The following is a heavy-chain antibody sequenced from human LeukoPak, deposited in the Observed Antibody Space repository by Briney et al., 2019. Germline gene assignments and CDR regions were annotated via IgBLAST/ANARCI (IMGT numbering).Heavy chain of an antibody. CDR2: ITSGGENL. CDR1: AFMFSSFG. V-gene: IGHV3-21*01. CDR3: ARGCSAYPYYFDL. Sequence: GGSLRLSCAASAFMFSSFGMNWVRQAPGKGPEWVSSITSGGENLFYSDSVRGRSTISRDNAKKSLYLLMSDLRADDTAIYYCARGCSAYPYYFDLWGQGTPVTVSS. D-gene: IGHD2-8*01. J-gene: IGHJ4*02.